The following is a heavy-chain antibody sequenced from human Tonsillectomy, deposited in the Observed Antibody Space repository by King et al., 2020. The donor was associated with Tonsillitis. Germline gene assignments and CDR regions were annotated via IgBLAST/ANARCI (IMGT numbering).Heavy chain of an antibody. Sequence: VQLVESGGGVVQPGRSLRLSCAASGFTFSNYGIHWVRQAPGKGLEWVAVMSYDGSNKYYGDSVKGRFTIARDNSKNTLYLQMNSLRAEDTAVYYCARDIVPLLYRSGWYSYGMDSWGQGTTVTVSS. CDR2: MSYDGSNK. J-gene: IGHJ6*02. D-gene: IGHD6-19*01. V-gene: IGHV3-33*05. CDR1: GFTFSNYG. CDR3: ARDIVPLLYRSGWYSYGMDS.